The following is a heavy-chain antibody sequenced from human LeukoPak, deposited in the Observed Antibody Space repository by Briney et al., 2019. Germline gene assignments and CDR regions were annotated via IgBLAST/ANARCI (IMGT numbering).Heavy chain of an antibody. CDR2: INHSGST. V-gene: IGHV4-34*01. J-gene: IGHJ6*03. CDR3: ARAPDYGDYVRVEYYYMDV. Sequence: SETLSLTCAVYGGSFSGYYWSWIRQPPGKGVEWIGEINHSGSTNYNPSLKSRVTISVDTSKNQFSLKLSSVTAADTAVYYCARAPDYGDYVRVEYYYMDVWGKGTTVTVSS. D-gene: IGHD4-17*01. CDR1: GGSFSGYY.